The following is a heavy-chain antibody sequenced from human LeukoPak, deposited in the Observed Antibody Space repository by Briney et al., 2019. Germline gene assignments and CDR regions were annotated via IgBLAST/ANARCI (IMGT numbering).Heavy chain of an antibody. D-gene: IGHD1-26*01. CDR3: ARERLVGATTGYFDL. CDR1: GFTFSSNY. CDR2: IYSGGST. J-gene: IGHJ2*01. V-gene: IGHV3-53*01. Sequence: PGGSLRLSGAASGFTFSSNYMSWVRQAPGKGLEWVSVIYSGGSTYYADSVKGRFTISRDNSKNTLYLQMNSLRAEDTAVHYCARERLVGATTGYFDLWGRGTLVTVSS.